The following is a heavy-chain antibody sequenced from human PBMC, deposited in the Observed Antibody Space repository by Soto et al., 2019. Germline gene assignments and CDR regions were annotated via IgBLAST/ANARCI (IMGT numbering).Heavy chain of an antibody. V-gene: IGHV4-59*08. CDR2: IYYSGST. CDR3: ARTLYGYFDY. J-gene: IGHJ4*02. CDR1: GGSFSGYY. D-gene: IGHD3-16*01. Sequence: SETLSLTCAVYGGSFSGYYWSWIRQPPGRGLEWIGYIYYSGSTNYNPSLKSRVTISVDTSKNQFSLKLSSVTAADTAVYYCARTLYGYFDYWGQGTLVTVSS.